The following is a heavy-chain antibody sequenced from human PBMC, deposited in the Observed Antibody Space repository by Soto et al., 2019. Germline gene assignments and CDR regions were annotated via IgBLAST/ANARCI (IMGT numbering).Heavy chain of an antibody. D-gene: IGHD3-10*01. CDR2: IIPIFGTA. V-gene: IGHV1-69*13. J-gene: IGHJ6*02. CDR3: AREGDYYGSGSYYRSRQYYYYGMDV. CDR1: GGTFSSYA. Sequence: SVKVSCKASGGTFSSYAISWVRQTPGQGLEWMGGIIPIFGTANYAQKFQGRVTITADESTSTAYMELSSLRSEDTAVYYCAREGDYYGSGSYYRSRQYYYYGMDVWGQGTTVTVSS.